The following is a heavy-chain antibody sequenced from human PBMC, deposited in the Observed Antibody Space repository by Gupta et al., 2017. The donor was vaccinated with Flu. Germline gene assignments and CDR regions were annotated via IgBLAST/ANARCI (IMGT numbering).Heavy chain of an antibody. CDR1: GGTFNSDV. V-gene: IGHV1-69*01. Sequence: QMQLVQSGAEVTKPGYSVKVSCKASGGTFNSDVYNWGRLAPGQGLEWVGAIISIFGKTFSAPKFRDRVTITADSATSTTYLEVASLKYDDSAVYFCARDHFEFWSGTFRTEGFDIWGQGTMITVSS. CDR3: ARDHFEFWSGTFRTEGFDI. CDR2: IISIFGKT. J-gene: IGHJ3*02. D-gene: IGHD3-3*01.